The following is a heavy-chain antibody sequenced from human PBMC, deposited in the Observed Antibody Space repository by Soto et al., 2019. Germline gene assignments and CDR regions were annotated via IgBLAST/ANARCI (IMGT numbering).Heavy chain of an antibody. D-gene: IGHD6-19*01. Sequence: HPGGSLRLSCAASGFTFSSYAMSWVRQAPGKGLEWVSAISGSGGSTYYADSVKGRFTISRDNSKNTLYLQMNSLRAEDTAVYYCAKDSGGIGYSSGPHNWFDPWGQGTLVTVSS. CDR1: GFTFSSYA. J-gene: IGHJ5*02. CDR2: ISGSGGST. CDR3: AKDSGGIGYSSGPHNWFDP. V-gene: IGHV3-23*01.